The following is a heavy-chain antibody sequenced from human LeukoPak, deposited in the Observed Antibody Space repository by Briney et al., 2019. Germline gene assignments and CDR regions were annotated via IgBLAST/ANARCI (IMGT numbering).Heavy chain of an antibody. CDR3: AREGSAARSPYFDY. CDR2: ISHNGNT. V-gene: IGHV4-4*02. CDR1: GASISDTNW. J-gene: IGHJ4*02. D-gene: IGHD6-13*01. Sequence: PSETLSLTCTISGASISDTNWWTWVRQPPGKGLEWIGEISHNGNTNYSPSLKSRVTISVDKSKNQFSLRLDSVTAADTAVYYCAREGSAARSPYFDYWGQGTLVTVSS.